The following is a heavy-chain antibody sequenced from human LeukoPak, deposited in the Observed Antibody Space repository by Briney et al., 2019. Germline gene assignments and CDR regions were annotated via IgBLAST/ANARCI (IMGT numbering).Heavy chain of an antibody. V-gene: IGHV1-2*02. J-gene: IGHJ5*02. CDR3: ARGPITIYGVVIPLTWFDP. CDR1: GYTFTGYY. CDR2: INPNSGGT. Sequence: ASVKVSCKASGYTFTGYYMHWVRQAPGQGLEWMGWINPNSGGTNYAQKFQGRVTMTRDTSISTAYMELSRLRSDDTAVYYCARGPITIYGVVIPLTWFDPWGQGALVTVSS. D-gene: IGHD3-3*01.